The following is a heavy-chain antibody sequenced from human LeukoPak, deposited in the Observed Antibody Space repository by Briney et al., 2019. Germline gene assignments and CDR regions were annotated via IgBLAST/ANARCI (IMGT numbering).Heavy chain of an antibody. CDR1: GFAFSGYW. D-gene: IGHD2-21*01. CDR2: ISGSGGNT. Sequence: GGSLRLSCVTSGFAFSGYWMSWVRQAPGKGLEWVSVISGSGGNTDYADSVKGRFTISRDNSKNTLSLQMNSLRAEDTAVYYCAKDGPIVVGTFDIWGQGTLVTVSS. CDR3: AKDGPIVVGTFDI. J-gene: IGHJ3*02. V-gene: IGHV3-23*01.